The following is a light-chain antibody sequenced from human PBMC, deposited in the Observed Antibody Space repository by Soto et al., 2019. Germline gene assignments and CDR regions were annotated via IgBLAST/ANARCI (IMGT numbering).Light chain of an antibody. J-gene: IGLJ2*01. CDR3: QTWGTGIQV. V-gene: IGLV4-69*01. Sequence: QPVLTQSPSASASLGASVKLTCTLSSGHSSYDIAWHQQQPERGPRYLMKVNSDGSHSKGDGIPDRFSGSSSGAERYLTISSLQSEDEADYYCQTWGTGIQVFGGGTKVTVL. CDR1: SGHSSYD. CDR2: VNSDGSH.